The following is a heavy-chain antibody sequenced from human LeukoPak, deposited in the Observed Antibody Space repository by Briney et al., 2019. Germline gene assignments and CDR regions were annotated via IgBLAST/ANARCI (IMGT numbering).Heavy chain of an antibody. J-gene: IGHJ4*02. Sequence: SSQTLSLTCTVSGGSISSSSYYWGWIRQPPGKGLEWIGSIYYSGSTYYNPSLKSRVTISVDTSKNQFSLKLSSVTAADTAVYYCARAAPRGVINPADYWGQGTLVTVSS. CDR2: IYYSGST. V-gene: IGHV4-39*01. D-gene: IGHD3-10*01. CDR1: GGSISSSSYY. CDR3: ARAAPRGVINPADY.